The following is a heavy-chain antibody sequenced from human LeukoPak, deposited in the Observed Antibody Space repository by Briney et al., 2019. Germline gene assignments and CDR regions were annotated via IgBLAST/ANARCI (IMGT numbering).Heavy chain of an antibody. Sequence: SVKVSCKASGGTFSIYAISWVRQAPGRGLEWMGGIIPIFGTANYAQKFQGRVTITADKSTSTAYMELSSLRSEDTAVYYCARSPRGLYSSSWYFDYWGQGTLVTVSS. CDR1: GGTFSIYA. J-gene: IGHJ4*02. CDR3: ARSPRGLYSSSWYFDY. D-gene: IGHD6-13*01. V-gene: IGHV1-69*06. CDR2: IIPIFGTA.